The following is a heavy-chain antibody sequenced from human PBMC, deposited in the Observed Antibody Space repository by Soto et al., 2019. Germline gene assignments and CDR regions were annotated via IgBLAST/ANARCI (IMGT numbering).Heavy chain of an antibody. V-gene: IGHV3-30*18. D-gene: IGHD5-18*01. Sequence: GGSLRLSCAASGFTFNIYGMHWVRQAPDKGLEWVALISYDGSNQYYADSVKGRFTISRDNSKNTLFLQMNSLRADDKAVYYCEKDTASGQGSFDSWGQGTLVTVSS. CDR3: EKDTASGQGSFDS. CDR2: ISYDGSNQ. J-gene: IGHJ4*02. CDR1: GFTFNIYG.